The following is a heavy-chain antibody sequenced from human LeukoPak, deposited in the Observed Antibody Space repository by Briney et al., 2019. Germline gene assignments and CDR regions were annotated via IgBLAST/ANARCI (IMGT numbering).Heavy chain of an antibody. CDR1: GFTFSSYG. V-gene: IGHV3-23*01. J-gene: IGHJ4*02. CDR3: AKCWRVVSGNWYLSFDS. D-gene: IGHD6-13*01. Sequence: GGSLRLSCAASGFTFSSYGMHWVRQTPGKGLEWVSSISDRGDETYYADSVRGRFTISRDNSKNTLYLQMKSLGGDDTALYYCAKCWRVVSGNWYLSFDSWGQGTLVTVSS. CDR2: ISDRGDET.